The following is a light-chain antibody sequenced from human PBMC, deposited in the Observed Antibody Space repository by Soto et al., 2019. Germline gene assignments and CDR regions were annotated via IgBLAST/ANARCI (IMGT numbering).Light chain of an antibody. Sequence: QSVLTQPPSVXXXXGQRVTISCTGSSSNIGAPQLSTWYQQLPGTGPKPLIDGNGNPPSGIPDPFSGTKSCSSASLAISGLQAEDEGNYYCHSYDSSLSGSVFGAGTKLTVL. J-gene: IGLJ2*01. V-gene: IGLV1-40*01. CDR3: HSYDSSLSGSV. CDR1: SSNIGAPQL. CDR2: GNG.